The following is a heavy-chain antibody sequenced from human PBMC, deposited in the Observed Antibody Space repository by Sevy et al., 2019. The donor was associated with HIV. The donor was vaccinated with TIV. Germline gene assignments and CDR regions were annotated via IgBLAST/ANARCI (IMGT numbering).Heavy chain of an antibody. Sequence: GGSLRLSCAASGFTFSSYAMSWVRQAPGKGLEWVSAISGSGGSTYYADSVKGRFTISRDNSKNTLYLQMNSLRAEDTAVYYCAKGLSGGGSGWYSYYFDYWGQGTLVTVSS. CDR3: AKGLSGGGSGWYSYYFDY. D-gene: IGHD6-19*01. CDR2: ISGSGGST. CDR1: GFTFSSYA. J-gene: IGHJ4*02. V-gene: IGHV3-23*01.